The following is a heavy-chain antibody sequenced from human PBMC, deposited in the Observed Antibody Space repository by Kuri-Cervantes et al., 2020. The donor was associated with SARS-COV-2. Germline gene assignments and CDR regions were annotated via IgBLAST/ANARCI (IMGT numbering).Heavy chain of an antibody. V-gene: IGHV3-7*03. J-gene: IGHJ6*02. Sequence: GESLKISCAASGFTFSSYWMGWVHQAPGKGLEWVANIKQDGSEKYYVDSVKGRFTISRDNAKNSLYLQMNSLRAEDTAVYYCARDEWSSGWKLYYYGMDVWGQGTTVTVSS. D-gene: IGHD6-19*01. CDR3: ARDEWSSGWKLYYYGMDV. CDR1: GFTFSSYW. CDR2: IKQDGSEK.